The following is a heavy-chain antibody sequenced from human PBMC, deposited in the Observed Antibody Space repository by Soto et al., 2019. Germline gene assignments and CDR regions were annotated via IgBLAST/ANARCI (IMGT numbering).Heavy chain of an antibody. CDR3: ARVKIRKYYYDSSGYYYNPLKPAYFDY. Sequence: PSETLSLTCAVYGGSFSGYYWSWIRQPPGKGMEWIGEINHSGSTNYNPSLKSRVTMSVDTSKNQFSLKLSSVTAADTAVYYCARVKIRKYYYDSSGYYYNPLKPAYFDYWGQGTLVTVS. V-gene: IGHV4-34*01. CDR1: GGSFSGYY. D-gene: IGHD3-22*01. CDR2: INHSGST. J-gene: IGHJ4*02.